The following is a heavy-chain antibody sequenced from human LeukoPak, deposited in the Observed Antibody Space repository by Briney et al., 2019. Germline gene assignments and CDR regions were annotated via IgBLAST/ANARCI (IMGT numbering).Heavy chain of an antibody. V-gene: IGHV3-23*01. D-gene: IGHD3-16*02. CDR3: AKTPQYDYVWGSYRYTYFDY. CDR1: GFTFSSYA. CDR2: ISGSGGST. J-gene: IGHJ4*02. Sequence: PGGSLRLSCAASGFTFSSYAMSWVRQAPGKGLEWVSAISGSGGSTYYADSVKGRFTISRDNSKNTLYLQMNSLRAEDTAVYYCAKTPQYDYVWGSYRYTYFDYWGQGTLVTVSS.